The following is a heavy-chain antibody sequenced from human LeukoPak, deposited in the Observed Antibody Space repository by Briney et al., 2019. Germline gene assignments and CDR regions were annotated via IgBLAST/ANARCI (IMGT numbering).Heavy chain of an antibody. CDR2: IYHSGNT. D-gene: IGHD3-9*01. CDR1: GGSISTNNW. J-gene: IGHJ5*02. Sequence: SETLSLTCAVSGGSISTNNWWSWVRQPPGKGLEWIGEIYHSGNTNYNPSLKSRVTISVDKSKNQFSLKLSSVTAADTAVYYCASKVSYDILTGSEDWFDPWGQGTLVTVSS. V-gene: IGHV4-4*02. CDR3: ASKVSYDILTGSEDWFDP.